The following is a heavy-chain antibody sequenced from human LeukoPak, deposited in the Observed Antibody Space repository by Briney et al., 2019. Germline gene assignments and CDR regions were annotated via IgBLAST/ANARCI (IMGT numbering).Heavy chain of an antibody. V-gene: IGHV3-7*01. Sequence: GGSLRLSCAASGFTFSSYWVSWVRQAPGKGLEWVANIKRDGSEKYYVDSVKGRFTISRDNAKNSLYLQMNSLRAEDTAVYYCARDHYYDSSGYPPRWGQGTLVTVSS. CDR1: GFTFSSYW. CDR3: ARDHYYDSSGYPPR. CDR2: IKRDGSEK. J-gene: IGHJ4*02. D-gene: IGHD3-22*01.